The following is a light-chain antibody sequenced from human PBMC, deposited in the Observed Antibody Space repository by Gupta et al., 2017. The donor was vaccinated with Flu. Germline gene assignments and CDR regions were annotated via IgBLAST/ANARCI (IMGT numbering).Light chain of an antibody. CDR1: SSNIGSNT. J-gene: IGLJ3*02. CDR3: AAWDDSLNGVV. V-gene: IGLV1-44*01. Sequence: QSVLTQPPSASGTPGQRVTISCSGSSSNIGSNTVNWYQQLPGTAPKRLIYSNNQRPSGVPDRFSGSKSGTSASLAIRGLQSEDEADYDCAAWDDSLNGVVFGGGTKLTVL. CDR2: SNN.